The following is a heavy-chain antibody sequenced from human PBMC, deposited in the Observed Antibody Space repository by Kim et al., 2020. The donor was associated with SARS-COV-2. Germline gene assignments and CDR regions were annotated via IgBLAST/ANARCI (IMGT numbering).Heavy chain of an antibody. CDR2: IKSKTDGGTT. V-gene: IGHV3-15*01. CDR3: TTLLRYFDWLAVKHYYCGMDV. CDR1: GFTFSNDW. D-gene: IGHD3-9*01. J-gene: IGHJ6*02. Sequence: GGSLRLSCAASGFTFSNDWMSWVRQAPGKGLEWVGRIKSKTDGGTTDYAAHVKGRFTISRYDSKNTLYLQMNSLKTEDTAVYYCTTLLRYFDWLAVKHYYCGMDVGGQGTTVTVPS.